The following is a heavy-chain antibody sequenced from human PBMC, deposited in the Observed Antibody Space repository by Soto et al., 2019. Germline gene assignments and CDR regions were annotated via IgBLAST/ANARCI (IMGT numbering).Heavy chain of an antibody. D-gene: IGHD3-22*01. CDR1: GGTFSRYA. CDR2: IVPMFGTA. Sequence: SVKVSCKASGGTFSRYALSWVRQAPGQGPEWMGGIVPMFGTANYAQKFQGRVTITADESTNTAYMQLSSLRSEDTAVYYCARGVDYDSRGYYFFFWGQGTLVTVSS. V-gene: IGHV1-69*13. J-gene: IGHJ4*02. CDR3: ARGVDYDSRGYYFFF.